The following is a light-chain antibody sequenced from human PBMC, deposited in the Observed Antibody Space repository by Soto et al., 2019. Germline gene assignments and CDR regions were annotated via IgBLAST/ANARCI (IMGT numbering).Light chain of an antibody. CDR1: QTIRSNY. CDR2: GAS. V-gene: IGKV3-20*01. CDR3: QQYGSSPWT. Sequence: ETVLTQSPGTLSLSPGERATLSCRASQTIRSNYLAWYRQTPGQAPRLLMYGASNRATGIADRFSGSGSGTDFTLIISRLEPEDFALYYCQQYGSSPWTFGQGTKVEIK. J-gene: IGKJ1*01.